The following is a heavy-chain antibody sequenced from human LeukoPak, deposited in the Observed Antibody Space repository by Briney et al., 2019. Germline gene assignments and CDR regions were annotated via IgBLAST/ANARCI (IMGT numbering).Heavy chain of an antibody. CDR1: GFTFSGYW. Sequence: GGSLRLSCAASGFTFSGYWMSWVRQAPGKGLEWVANIKQDGSEKYYVDSVKGRFTISRDNAKNSLYLQMNSLRAEDTAVYYCARDLNLDGYWSYWGQGTLVTVSS. V-gene: IGHV3-7*01. CDR3: ARDLNLDGYWSY. J-gene: IGHJ4*02. CDR2: IKQDGSEK. D-gene: IGHD3-3*01.